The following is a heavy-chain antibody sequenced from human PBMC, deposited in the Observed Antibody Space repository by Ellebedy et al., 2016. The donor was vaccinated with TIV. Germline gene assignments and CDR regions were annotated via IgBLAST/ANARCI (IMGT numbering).Heavy chain of an antibody. J-gene: IGHJ5*02. CDR2: ICHSGTT. D-gene: IGHD3-16*01. CDR3: ARDEAITVRFDP. Sequence: MPSETLSLTCTVSGYSISSAYCWGWIRQPPGKGLEWIGSICHSGTTYYNPSLKSRVIVSVDPSKNQFSLRLTSVTAADTAVYYCARDEAITVRFDPWGRGTLVTVSS. V-gene: IGHV4-38-2*02. CDR1: GYSISSAYC.